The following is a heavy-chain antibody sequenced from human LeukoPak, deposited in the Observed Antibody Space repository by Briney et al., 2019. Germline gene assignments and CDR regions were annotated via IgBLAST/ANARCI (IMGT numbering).Heavy chain of an antibody. CDR1: GGSISSSSYY. CDR3: ARGYYDSSGYYYGYFQH. J-gene: IGHJ1*01. CDR2: IYYSGST. Sequence: SETLSLTCTVSGGSISSSSYYWGWIRQPPGKGLEWIGSIYYSGSTYYNPSLKSRVTISVDTSKNQFSLKLSSVTSADPAVYYCARGYYDSSGYYYGYFQHWGQGTLVTVSS. D-gene: IGHD3-22*01. V-gene: IGHV4-39*01.